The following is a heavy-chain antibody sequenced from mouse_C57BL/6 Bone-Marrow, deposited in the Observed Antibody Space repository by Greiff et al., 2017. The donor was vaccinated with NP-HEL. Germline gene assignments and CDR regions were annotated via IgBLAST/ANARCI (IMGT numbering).Heavy chain of an antibody. Sequence: VQLKQPGAELVKPGASVKLSCKASGYTFTSYWMHWVKQRPGRGLEWIGRIDPNSGGTKYNEKFKSKATLTVDKPSSTAYMQLSSLTSEDSAVYYCARGRILLYRYFDVWGTGTTVTVSS. CDR1: GYTFTSYW. V-gene: IGHV1-72*01. CDR3: ARGRILLYRYFDV. CDR2: IDPNSGGT. D-gene: IGHD2-12*01. J-gene: IGHJ1*03.